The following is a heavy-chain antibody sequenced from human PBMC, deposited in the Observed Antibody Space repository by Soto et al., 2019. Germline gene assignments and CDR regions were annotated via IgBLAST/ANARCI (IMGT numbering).Heavy chain of an antibody. CDR3: ARDSDGDYVGEGLYGMDV. J-gene: IGHJ6*02. Sequence: QVQLVESGGGLVKPGGSLRLSCAASGFTFSDYYMSWIRQAPGKGLEWVSYISSSSSYTNYADSVKGRFTISRDNAKNSLYLQMNSLRAEDTAVYYCARDSDGDYVGEGLYGMDVWGQGTTVTVSS. V-gene: IGHV3-11*06. CDR1: GFTFSDYY. D-gene: IGHD4-17*01. CDR2: ISSSSSYT.